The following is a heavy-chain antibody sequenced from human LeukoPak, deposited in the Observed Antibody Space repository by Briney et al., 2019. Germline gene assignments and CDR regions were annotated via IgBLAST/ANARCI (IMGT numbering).Heavy chain of an antibody. CDR1: GGSISSSSYY. Sequence: PSETLSLTCTVSGGSISSSSYYWGWIRQPPGKGLEWIGSIYYSGSTYYNPSLKSRVTISVDTSKNQFSLKLSSVTAADTAVYYCATYGSGSYYFYYFDYWGQGTLVTVSS. CDR2: IYYSGST. CDR3: ATYGSGSYYFYYFDY. J-gene: IGHJ4*02. D-gene: IGHD3-10*01. V-gene: IGHV4-39*07.